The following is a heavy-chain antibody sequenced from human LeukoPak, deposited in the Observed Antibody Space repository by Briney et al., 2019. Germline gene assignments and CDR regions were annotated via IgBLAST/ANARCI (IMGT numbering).Heavy chain of an antibody. CDR1: GFTFSGSA. Sequence: GGSLRLSCAASGFTFSGSAMHWVRQASGKGLEWVGRIRSKANSYATAYAASVKGRFTISRDDSKNTLYLQMNSLRPEDTAVYYCAKDIAYYYDSSGPLFDNWGQGTLVTVSS. D-gene: IGHD3-22*01. CDR3: AKDIAYYYDSSGPLFDN. V-gene: IGHV3-73*01. CDR2: IRSKANSYAT. J-gene: IGHJ4*02.